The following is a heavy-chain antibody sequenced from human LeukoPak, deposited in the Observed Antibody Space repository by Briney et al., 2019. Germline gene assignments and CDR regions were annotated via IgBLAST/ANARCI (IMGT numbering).Heavy chain of an antibody. D-gene: IGHD6-6*01. V-gene: IGHV3-48*01. Sequence: GGSLRLSCAASEFTFSSYSMNWVRQAPGKGLEWVSYITNSGNSKSYADSVKGRFTISRDNTKNSLYLQMNGLRAEDTAVYYCARTRDSSSYLVDYWGQGTLVTVSS. J-gene: IGHJ4*02. CDR2: ITNSGNSK. CDR3: ARTRDSSSYLVDY. CDR1: EFTFSSYS.